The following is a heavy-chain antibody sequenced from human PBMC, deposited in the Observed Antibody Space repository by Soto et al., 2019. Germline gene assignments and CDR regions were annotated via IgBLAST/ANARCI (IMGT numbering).Heavy chain of an antibody. CDR1: GDSISSYY. CDR2: LYYGRSA. CDR3: ALRSMAVVPEY. V-gene: IGHV4-59*01. J-gene: IGHJ4*02. Sequence: QVQLQESGPGLVKPSETLSLTCAVSGDSISSYYCMWIRQPPGKGLESIGYLYYGRSANYNPSLKRRVTLSVDTATNQCSLTSSSMTAADTAVYYCALRSMAVVPEYWGQGTLVTVSS. D-gene: IGHD3-22*01.